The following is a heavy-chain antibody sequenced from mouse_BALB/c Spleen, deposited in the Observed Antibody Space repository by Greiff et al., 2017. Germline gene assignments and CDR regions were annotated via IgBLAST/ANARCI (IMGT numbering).Heavy chain of an antibody. CDR1: GFTFSSFG. CDR2: ISSGSSTI. CDR3: ARSMNRFAWFAY. J-gene: IGHJ3*01. Sequence: VKLEESGGGLVQPGGSRKLSCAASGFTFSSFGMHWVRQAPEKGLEWVAYISSGSSTIYYADTVKGRFTISRDNPKNTLFLQMTSLRSEDTAMYYCARSMNRFAWFAYWGQGTLVTVSA. V-gene: IGHV5-17*02. D-gene: IGHD2-3*01.